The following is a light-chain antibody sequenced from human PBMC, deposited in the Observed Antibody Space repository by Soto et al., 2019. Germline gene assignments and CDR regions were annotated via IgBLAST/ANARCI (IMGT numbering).Light chain of an antibody. V-gene: IGKV3-15*01. CDR1: QSVSRN. CDR2: GAS. J-gene: IGKJ2*01. CDR3: QQYNNWPYT. Sequence: EIVMTQSPAILSVSPGERVTLSCRASQSVSRNFAWYRQKPGQAPTLPIYGASTRATGIPPRFSGSGSGTDVALTIGSRQSEDFAVYYCQQYNNWPYTFGQGTKLEIK.